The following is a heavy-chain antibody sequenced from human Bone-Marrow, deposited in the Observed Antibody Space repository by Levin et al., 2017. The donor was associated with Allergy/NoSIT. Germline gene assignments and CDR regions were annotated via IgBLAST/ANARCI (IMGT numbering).Heavy chain of an antibody. D-gene: IGHD3-9*01. J-gene: IGHJ5*02. Sequence: SVKVSCKASGGTFSSYAISWVRQAPGQGLEWMGGIIPIFGTANYAQKFQGRVTITADKSTSTAYMELSSLRSEDTAVYYCARDREVLRYFDWSPHHWFDPWGQGTLVTVSS. CDR2: IIPIFGTA. CDR3: ARDREVLRYFDWSPHHWFDP. V-gene: IGHV1-69*06. CDR1: GGTFSSYA.